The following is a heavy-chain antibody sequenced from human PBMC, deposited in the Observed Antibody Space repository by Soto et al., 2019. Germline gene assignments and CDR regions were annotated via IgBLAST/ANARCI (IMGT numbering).Heavy chain of an antibody. V-gene: IGHV4-59*13. D-gene: IGHD3-16*01. CDR1: GGSITRYF. CDR3: ATYDSPYCFMDV. CDR2: MYYSGRS. J-gene: IGHJ6*03. Sequence: QVQLQESGPGLVQPSETLSLTCTVSGGSITRYFWSWIRQAPGKGLQWIGHMYYSGRSDYNPSLKSRVTISVDTSKNQFSLRLNSVTAADTAVYYCATYDSPYCFMDVWGKGTTVTVSS.